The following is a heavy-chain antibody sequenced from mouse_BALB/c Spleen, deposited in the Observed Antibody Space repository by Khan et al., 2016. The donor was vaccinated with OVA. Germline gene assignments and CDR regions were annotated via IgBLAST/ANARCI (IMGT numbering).Heavy chain of an antibody. CDR2: IDPNNGGT. V-gene: IGHV1S81*02. J-gene: IGHJ3*01. CDR1: GYTFTSYY. Sequence: QVQLQQSGAELVKPGASVKLSCKASGYTFTSYYMYWVKQWPGQGLEWIGGIDPNNGGTYFNEKFKSKATMTVEQSSSTAYMQVSSLTSEDSAVYNCARTGYGNALAYWGQGTLVTVSA. D-gene: IGHD2-1*01. CDR3: ARTGYGNALAY.